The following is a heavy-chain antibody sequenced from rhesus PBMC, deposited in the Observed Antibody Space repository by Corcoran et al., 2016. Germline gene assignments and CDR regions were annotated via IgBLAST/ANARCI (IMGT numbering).Heavy chain of an antibody. CDR2: IAGDTGTT. Sequence: QVQLQESGPGLVRPSETLSLTCAVPGDSLSSHWWSWVRQPPGKGLEWIGEIAGDTGTTKCNPSLKSRVTMSKDASKRQLSLRLTSLTAADTAVFYCARAAGGADGPFFDPWGQGVLVTVSS. J-gene: IGHJ4*01. V-gene: IGHV4-80*01. CDR1: GDSLSSHW. D-gene: IGHD6-25*01. CDR3: ARAAGGADGPFFDP.